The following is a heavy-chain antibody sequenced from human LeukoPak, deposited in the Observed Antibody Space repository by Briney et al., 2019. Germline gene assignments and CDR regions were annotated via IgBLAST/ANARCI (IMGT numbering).Heavy chain of an antibody. Sequence: GGSLRLSCAASGFTFSSYAMSWVRQAPGKGLEWVSAISGSGGSTYYADSVKGRFTISRDNSKNTLYLQMNSLRAEDTAVYYCATSGTIFGVVIPYFDYRGKGTLVTVSS. V-gene: IGHV3-23*01. CDR1: GFTFSSYA. D-gene: IGHD3-3*01. J-gene: IGHJ4*02. CDR2: ISGSGGST. CDR3: ATSGTIFGVVIPYFDY.